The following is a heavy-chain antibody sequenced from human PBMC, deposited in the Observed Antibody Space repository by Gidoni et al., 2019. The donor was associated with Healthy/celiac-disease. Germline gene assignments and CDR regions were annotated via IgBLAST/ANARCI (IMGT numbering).Heavy chain of an antibody. CDR3: ARGGPGDSSSSNAFDI. CDR2: INPNSGGT. J-gene: IGHJ3*02. Sequence: QVQLVQSGAEVKKPGASVKVSCKASGYTFPGYYMHWVRQAPGQGLEWMGRINPNSGGTNHAQKLQGRVTMTRDTSISTAYMELSRLRSDDTAVYYCARGGPGDSSSSNAFDIWGQGTMVTVSS. V-gene: IGHV1-2*06. D-gene: IGHD6-6*01. CDR1: GYTFPGYY.